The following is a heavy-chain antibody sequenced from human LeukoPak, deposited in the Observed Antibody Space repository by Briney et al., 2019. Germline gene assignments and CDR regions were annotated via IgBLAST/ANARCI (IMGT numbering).Heavy chain of an antibody. D-gene: IGHD2-2*01. CDR2: IIPIFGTA. CDR3: ARGVPAAIAFDI. Sequence: SVKVSCKASGGTFSSYAISWVRQAPGQGLEWMGGIIPIFGTANYAQKFQGRVTITTDESTSTAYMELSSLRSEDTAMYYCARGVPAAIAFDIWGQGTMVTVSS. J-gene: IGHJ3*02. V-gene: IGHV1-69*05. CDR1: GGTFSSYA.